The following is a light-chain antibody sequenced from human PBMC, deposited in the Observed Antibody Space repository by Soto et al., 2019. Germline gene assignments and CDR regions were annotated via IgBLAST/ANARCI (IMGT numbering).Light chain of an antibody. CDR1: SSDVGPYNY. CDR3: SSYTSGSTLVV. J-gene: IGLJ2*01. V-gene: IGLV2-14*01. Sequence: QSALTQPASVSGSPGQSITISCTGSSSDVGPYNYVSWYQQHPGKAPRLMIYEVTNRPSGVSNRFSGSKSGNTASLTISGLRAEDEADYYCSSYTSGSTLVVFGGGTKLTVL. CDR2: EVT.